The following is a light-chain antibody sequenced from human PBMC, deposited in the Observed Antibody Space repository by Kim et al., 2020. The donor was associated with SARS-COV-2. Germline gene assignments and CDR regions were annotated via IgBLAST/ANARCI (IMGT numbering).Light chain of an antibody. CDR1: SSDVGRYDY. V-gene: IGLV2-11*01. CDR2: DVN. CDR3: CSYAGSYTWL. J-gene: IGLJ3*02. Sequence: QSALTQPRSVSGSPGQSVTISCTGTSSDVGRYDYVSWYQQHPGKVPKLIIYDVNKRPSGVPDRFSGAKSGNTASLTISGLQTDYEADYYCCSYAGSYTWLFGEGTKVTVL.